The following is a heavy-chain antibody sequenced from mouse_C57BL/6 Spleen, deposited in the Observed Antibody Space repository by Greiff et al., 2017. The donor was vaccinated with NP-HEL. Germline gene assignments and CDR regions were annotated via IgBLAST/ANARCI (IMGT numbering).Heavy chain of an antibody. CDR1: GFSLTSYG. D-gene: IGHD4-1*01. V-gene: IGHV2-4*01. Sequence: QVQLKESGPGLVQPSQSLSITCTVSGFSLTSYGVHWVRQPPGKGLEWLGVIWSGGSTDYNDAFISRLSISKDNSKGQVFFKMNSLQADDHAIYYCAKNEPITNWDYWYFDVWGTGTTVTVSS. J-gene: IGHJ1*03. CDR2: IWSGGST. CDR3: AKNEPITNWDYWYFDV.